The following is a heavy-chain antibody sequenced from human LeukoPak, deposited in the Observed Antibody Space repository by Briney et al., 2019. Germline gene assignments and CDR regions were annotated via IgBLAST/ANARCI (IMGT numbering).Heavy chain of an antibody. CDR2: INPNSGAI. CDR1: GYSFTVHY. Sequence: ASLKVSCTASGYSFTVHYLHWVRKTPGQGLEWMGWINPNSGAINYPQKFQGRVTMTRDTSVTTAYMELSRLRSDDTAVYYCAREKMGADYWGQGTLVTISS. CDR3: AREKMGADY. D-gene: IGHD3-16*01. V-gene: IGHV1-2*02. J-gene: IGHJ4*02.